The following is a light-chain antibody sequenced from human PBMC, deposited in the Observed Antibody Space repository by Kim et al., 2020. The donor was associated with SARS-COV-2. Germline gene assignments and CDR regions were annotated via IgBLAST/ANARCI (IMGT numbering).Light chain of an antibody. V-gene: IGLV2-8*01. J-gene: IGLJ2*01. Sequence: GQSVPISCTGTSSDVGGYNYVSWYQQHPGKAPKLMIYEVSKRTSGVPDRFSGSKSGNTASLTVSGLQAEDEADYYCSSYAGSNNLVFGGGTQLTVL. CDR3: SSYAGSNNLV. CDR2: EVS. CDR1: SSDVGGYNY.